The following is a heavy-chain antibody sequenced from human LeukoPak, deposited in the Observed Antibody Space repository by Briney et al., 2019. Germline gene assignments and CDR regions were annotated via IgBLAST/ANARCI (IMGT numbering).Heavy chain of an antibody. J-gene: IGHJ4*02. CDR3: ARSLGDYYGSGSYYYDY. CDR2: ISAYNGNT. Sequence: GASVKVSCKASGYTFTSYAMHWVRQAPGQRLEWMGWISAYNGNTNYAQKLQGRVTMTTDTSTSTAYMELRSLRSDDTAVYYCARSLGDYYGSGSYYYDYWGQGTLVTVSS. D-gene: IGHD3-10*01. CDR1: GYTFTSYA. V-gene: IGHV1-18*01.